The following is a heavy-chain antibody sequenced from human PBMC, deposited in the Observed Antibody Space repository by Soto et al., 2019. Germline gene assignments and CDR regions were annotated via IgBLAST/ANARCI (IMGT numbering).Heavy chain of an antibody. CDR1: GGTFSSFA. D-gene: IGHD5-18*01. V-gene: IGHV1-69*13. CDR3: ARGYTSMDIDY. CDR2: IIPIFGSA. J-gene: IGHJ4*02. Sequence: SVKVSCKSSGGTFSSFAFNWVRQAPGQGLEWIGGIIPIFGSANYAQRFQGRVTITADESTSTAYMELKSLRSEDTAVYYCARGYTSMDIDYWGQGTLVTVSS.